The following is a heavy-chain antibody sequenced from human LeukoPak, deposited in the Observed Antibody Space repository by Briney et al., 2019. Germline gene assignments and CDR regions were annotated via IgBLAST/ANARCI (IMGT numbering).Heavy chain of an antibody. CDR2: IFYSGST. CDR3: ARVGYSSGWSHFDL. CDR1: GGSISSHY. Sequence: SETLSLTCTVSGGSISSHYWSWIRRPPGKGLEWIAYIFYSGSTNYNPSLRKRVNISVDTSKNQFSLKLSSVTAADTAVYYCARVGYSSGWSHFDLWGRGTLVTVSS. D-gene: IGHD6-19*01. V-gene: IGHV4-59*11. J-gene: IGHJ2*01.